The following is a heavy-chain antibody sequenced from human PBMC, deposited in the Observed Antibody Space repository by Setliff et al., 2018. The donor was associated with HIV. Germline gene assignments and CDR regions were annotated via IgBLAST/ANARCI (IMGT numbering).Heavy chain of an antibody. CDR3: ARTRDKYYDILTPAYYIDY. CDR1: GASFNAYF. D-gene: IGHD3-9*01. V-gene: IGHV4-34*12. J-gene: IGHJ4*01. CDR2: VIQSGAT. Sequence: PSETLSLTCAVYGASFNAYFWTWIRQPPGKGLEWIGEVIQSGATNYNPSLKSRLTMSVDTSKNQFSLNLTSVTAADTAVYYCARTRDKYYDILTPAYYIDYWGHGTLVTVSS.